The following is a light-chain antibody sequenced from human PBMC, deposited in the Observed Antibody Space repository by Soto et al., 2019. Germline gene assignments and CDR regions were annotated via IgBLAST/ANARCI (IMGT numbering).Light chain of an antibody. CDR3: CSYAGSYTSYV. CDR2: SVT. CDR1: INDVGGYNS. Sequence: QSVLTQPRSVSGSPGQSVTISCSGTINDVGGYNSVSWFQHHPGSAPKLMVHSVTQRPSGVPDRFSGSKSGNTASLTISGLLAEDEADYYCCSYAGSYTSYVFGTGTKVTVL. V-gene: IGLV2-11*01. J-gene: IGLJ1*01.